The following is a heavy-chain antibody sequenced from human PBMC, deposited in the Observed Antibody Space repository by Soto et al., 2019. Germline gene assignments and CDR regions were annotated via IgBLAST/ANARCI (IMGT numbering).Heavy chain of an antibody. V-gene: IGHV1-58*01. CDR1: GFTFTSSA. Sequence: SVKVSCKASGFTFTSSAVQWVRQARGQRLEWIGWIVVGSGNTNYAQKFQERVTITRDMSTSTAYMELSSLRSEDTAVYYCAAEAYYYERDERFDPWDQGTLVTAPQ. J-gene: IGHJ5*02. D-gene: IGHD3-22*01. CDR2: IVVGSGNT. CDR3: AAEAYYYERDERFDP.